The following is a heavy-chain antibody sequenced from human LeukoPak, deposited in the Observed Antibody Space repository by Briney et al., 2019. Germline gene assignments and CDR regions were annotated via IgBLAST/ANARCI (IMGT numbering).Heavy chain of an antibody. CDR1: GASISGSGYY. Sequence: SETLSLTCTVSGASISGSGYYWGWIRQPPGKGLEWIGSIYSSGSTYYDASLQSRVTISIETSKNQISLRLNSVTAADTAMYYCAKSGGYGLIDYWGQGTLVTVSS. CDR2: IYSSGST. CDR3: AKSGGYGLIDY. V-gene: IGHV4-39*01. D-gene: IGHD1-26*01. J-gene: IGHJ4*02.